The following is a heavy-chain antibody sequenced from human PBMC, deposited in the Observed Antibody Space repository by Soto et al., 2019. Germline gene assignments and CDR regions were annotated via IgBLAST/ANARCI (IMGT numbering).Heavy chain of an antibody. V-gene: IGHV1-18*01. CDR3: ARVVPGAEAWFGP. CDR1: GSTFSNYG. Sequence: ASVKVSFKTSGSTFSNYGITWVRQAPGQPLEWLGWISLYSDGTNYAQKFQGRVSMTTDTSTTTAYMELRSLRSDDTAVYYCARVVPGAEAWFGPWGQGPLVTVSS. CDR2: ISLYSDGT. J-gene: IGHJ5*02. D-gene: IGHD2-2*01.